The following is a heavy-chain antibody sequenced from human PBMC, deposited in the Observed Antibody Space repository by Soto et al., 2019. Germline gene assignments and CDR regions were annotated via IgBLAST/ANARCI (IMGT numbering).Heavy chain of an antibody. CDR1: GYTFINYY. CDR2: VNPSGGST. Sequence: QVQLVQSGAEVKKPGASVKVSCKASGYTFINYYMHWVRQAPGQGLEWMGIVNPSGGSTSYAQKFQGRVTMTRDTSTSTVYMELSSLRSEDTAVYYCARDVYFDSSGYSYYFDYWGQGTLVTVSS. CDR3: ARDVYFDSSGYSYYFDY. V-gene: IGHV1-46*01. D-gene: IGHD3-22*01. J-gene: IGHJ4*02.